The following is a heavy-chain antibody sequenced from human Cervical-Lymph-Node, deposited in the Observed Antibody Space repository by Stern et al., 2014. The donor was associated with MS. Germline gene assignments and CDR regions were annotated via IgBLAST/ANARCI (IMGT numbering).Heavy chain of an antibody. D-gene: IGHD5-18*01. V-gene: IGHV7-4-1*02. CDR3: ARGYNYAHY. CDR2: IDTDTGNT. Sequence: QVQLVESGSELKKPGASVKVSCKASGYTFTNNPMSWVRQAPGQGLEWMGWIDTDTGNTTYAQGFTGRHVFSLDTSVTTAYLQINSLKVEDTAVYYCARGYNYAHYWGQGTLVTVSS. J-gene: IGHJ4*02. CDR1: GYTFTNNP.